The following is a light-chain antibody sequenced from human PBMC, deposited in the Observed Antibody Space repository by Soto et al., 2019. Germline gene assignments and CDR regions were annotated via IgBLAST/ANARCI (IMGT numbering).Light chain of an antibody. J-gene: IGLJ1*01. CDR3: SSYTSSTTNV. Sequence: QSVLTQPSSGSRFPGRWSRITNAGTSSDVGGYNSVSWYQHHPGKAPKFILYDVGDRPSGVSYRFSGSKSGNTASLTISGLQAVDEADYYCSSYTSSTTNVFGTGTKVTVL. CDR2: DVG. V-gene: IGLV2-14*03. CDR1: SSDVGGYNS.